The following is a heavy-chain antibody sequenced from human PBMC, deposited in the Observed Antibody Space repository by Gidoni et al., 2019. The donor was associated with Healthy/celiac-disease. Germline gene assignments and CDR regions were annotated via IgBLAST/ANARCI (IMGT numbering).Heavy chain of an antibody. J-gene: IGHJ4*02. CDR2: IDPSDSYI. CDR3: ARHHLADGYPGDY. Sequence: EVQLVQSGAEVKKPGASLRISCKGSGYSFTSYWISWVRQMPGKGLEWMGRIDPSDSYINYSPSFRGHVTISADKSISTAYLKWSSLKASDTAMYYCARHHLADGYPGDYWGQGTLVTVSS. CDR1: GYSFTSYW. D-gene: IGHD5-12*01. V-gene: IGHV5-10-1*03.